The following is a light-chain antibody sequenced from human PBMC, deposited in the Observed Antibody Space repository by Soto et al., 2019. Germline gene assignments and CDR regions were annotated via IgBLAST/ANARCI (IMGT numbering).Light chain of an antibody. J-gene: IGKJ1*01. CDR2: GAS. V-gene: IGKV3-15*01. CDR1: QSVTSN. CDR3: QQYDNWPRT. Sequence: EIVMTQSPATLSVSPGERASLTCWASQSVTSNLAWYQQKPGQAPRLLIYGASTRATGIPNRFSGSGSGTDFTLTISSLRSEDFAIYFCQQYDNWPRTFGQGTKVDIK.